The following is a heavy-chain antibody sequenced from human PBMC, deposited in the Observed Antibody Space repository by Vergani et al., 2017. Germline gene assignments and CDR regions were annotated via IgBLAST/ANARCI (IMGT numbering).Heavy chain of an antibody. D-gene: IGHD6-13*01. CDR2: ISSSSSYI. V-gene: IGHV3-21*01. CDR3: AKIIGQELVLLFDI. CDR1: GFTFSSYS. J-gene: IGHJ3*02. Sequence: EVQLVESGGGLVKPGGSLRLSCAASGFTFSSYSMNWVRQAPGKGLEWVSSISSSSSYIYYADSVKGRFTISRDNAKNSLYLQMNSLRAEDTAVYYCAKIIGQELVLLFDIWGQGTMVTVSS.